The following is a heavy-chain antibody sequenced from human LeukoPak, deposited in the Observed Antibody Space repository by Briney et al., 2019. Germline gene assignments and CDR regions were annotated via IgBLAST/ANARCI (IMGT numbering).Heavy chain of an antibody. CDR2: IYSGGST. CDR3: ARDRFSSGWFHFDY. CDR1: GFTFSSYS. D-gene: IGHD6-19*01. V-gene: IGHV3-66*01. Sequence: GGSLRLPCAASGFTFSSYSMNWVRQAPGKGLEWVSVIYSGGSTYYADSVKGRFTISRDNSKNTLYLQMNSLRAEDTAVYYCARDRFSSGWFHFDYWGQGTLVTVSS. J-gene: IGHJ4*02.